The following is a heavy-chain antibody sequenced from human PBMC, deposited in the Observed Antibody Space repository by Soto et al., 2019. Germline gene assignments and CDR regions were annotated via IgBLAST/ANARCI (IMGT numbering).Heavy chain of an antibody. Sequence: GGSVKVFVRACGLSFTTTAVHLVRQARGQRLEWIGWILVGSGNTNYAQKFQERVTITRDMSTSTAYMELSSLRSEDTAVYYCAANPTYSSSMSNYFDYWGQGTMVTVSS. CDR1: GLSFTTTA. CDR3: AANPTYSSSMSNYFDY. V-gene: IGHV1-58*01. D-gene: IGHD6-6*01. J-gene: IGHJ4*02. CDR2: ILVGSGNT.